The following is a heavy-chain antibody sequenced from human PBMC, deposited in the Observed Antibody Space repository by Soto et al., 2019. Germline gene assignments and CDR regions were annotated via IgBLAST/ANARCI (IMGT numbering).Heavy chain of an antibody. J-gene: IGHJ5*02. D-gene: IGHD2-15*01. CDR2: IIPMLDRT. V-gene: IGHV1-69*04. CDR3: ARDPDYCSGGSCYPPRWFDP. CDR1: GGSFNSFH. Sequence: GASVKVSCKSSGGSFNSFHFNWVRQAPGQGLEWMGRIIPMLDRTQYAQMFQGRVTITADKSTSTAYMELSSLRSEDTAVYYCARDPDYCSGGSCYPPRWFDPWGQGTLVTVSS.